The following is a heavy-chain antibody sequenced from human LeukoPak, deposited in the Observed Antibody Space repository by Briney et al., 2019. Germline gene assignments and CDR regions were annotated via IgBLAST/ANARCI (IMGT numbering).Heavy chain of an antibody. Sequence: PSETLSLTCTVSGGSISSYYWSWIRQPPGKGLEWIGSIYHRGSTYCNPSLKSRVTISVDTSKNQFSLKLSSVTAADTAMYYCARAPLPEDYFDYWGQGTLVTVSS. CDR2: IYHRGST. CDR1: GGSISSYY. CDR3: ARAPLPEDYFDY. V-gene: IGHV4-59*08. D-gene: IGHD1-26*01. J-gene: IGHJ4*02.